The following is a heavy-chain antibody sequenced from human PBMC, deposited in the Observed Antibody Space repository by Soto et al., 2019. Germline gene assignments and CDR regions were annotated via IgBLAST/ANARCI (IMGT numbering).Heavy chain of an antibody. CDR2: IYRSGST. Sequence: SETLSLTCAVSGYSISTGYYWGWIRQPPGKGLEWIGSIYRSGSTYYNPSLKSRVTISMDMSKNQFSLKLTSVTAADTAVYYCARVAYFDTTRYYYYFDYWGQGTLVTVSS. J-gene: IGHJ4*02. D-gene: IGHD3-22*01. CDR1: GYSISTGYY. V-gene: IGHV4-38-2*01. CDR3: ARVAYFDTTRYYYYFDY.